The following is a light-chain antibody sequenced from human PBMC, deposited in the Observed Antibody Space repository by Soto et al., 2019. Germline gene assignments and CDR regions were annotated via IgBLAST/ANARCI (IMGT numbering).Light chain of an antibody. CDR2: EVS. Sequence: HSVLTQPASVSGFPGQTITISCTRTSSDVGSYNLVSRYQHHPGKAPKLIISEVSQRPSGVSNRFSGSKSGNTASLTISGLQAEDEADYYCCSYAGITTLYVFGTGTKVTV. CDR1: SSDVGSYNL. J-gene: IGLJ1*01. CDR3: CSYAGITTLYV. V-gene: IGLV2-23*02.